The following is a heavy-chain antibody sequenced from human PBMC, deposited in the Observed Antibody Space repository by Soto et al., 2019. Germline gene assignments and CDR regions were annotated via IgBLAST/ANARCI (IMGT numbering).Heavy chain of an antibody. CDR2: IYYSGST. CDR1: GGSISSGDYY. V-gene: IGHV4-30-4*01. CDR3: ASTSYGYTSYDY. J-gene: IGHJ4*02. Sequence: QVQLQESGPGLVKPSQTLSLTCTVSGGSISSGDYYWSWIRQPPGKGLEWIGYIYYSGSTYYNPSLKSRVTISVATSKHQFSLKLSSLTAAYTAVYYFASTSYGYTSYDYWGQGTLVTVSS. D-gene: IGHD5-18*01.